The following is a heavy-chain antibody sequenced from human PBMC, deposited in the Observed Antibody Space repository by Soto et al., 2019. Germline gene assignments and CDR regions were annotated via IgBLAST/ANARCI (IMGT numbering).Heavy chain of an antibody. Sequence: GGSLRLSCAASGFTFSSYGMSWVRQAPGKGLEWVSTISGSGGSTYYADSVKGRFTISRDNSKNTMYLQMNSLRAEDTAVYYCAKDLLRYFDWLLNFDYWGQGTLVTVSS. CDR2: ISGSGGST. CDR1: GFTFSSYG. D-gene: IGHD3-9*01. V-gene: IGHV3-23*01. CDR3: AKDLLRYFDWLLNFDY. J-gene: IGHJ4*02.